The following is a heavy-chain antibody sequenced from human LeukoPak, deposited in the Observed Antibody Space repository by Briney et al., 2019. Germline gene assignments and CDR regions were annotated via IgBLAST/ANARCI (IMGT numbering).Heavy chain of an antibody. V-gene: IGHV4-59*01. CDR3: ARVRYSDAFDI. J-gene: IGHJ3*02. D-gene: IGHD2-2*02. CDR2: IYYSGST. Sequence: PSETLSLTCAVYGGSFSGYYWSWIRQPPGKGLEWIGYIYYSGSTNYNPSLKSRVTISVDTSKNQFSLKLSSVTAADTAVYYCARVRYSDAFDIWGQGTMVTVSS. CDR1: GGSFSGYY.